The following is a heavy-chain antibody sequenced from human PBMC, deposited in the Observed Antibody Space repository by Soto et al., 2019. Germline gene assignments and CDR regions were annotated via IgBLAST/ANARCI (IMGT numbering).Heavy chain of an antibody. D-gene: IGHD2-15*01. J-gene: IGHJ5*02. CDR2: IYYSGST. CDR3: ARWPPTPDSYCSGGSCYDDWFDP. V-gene: IGHV4-39*01. CDR1: GGSISSSSYY. Sequence: PSETLSLTCTVSGGSISSSSYYWGWIRQPPGKGLEWIGSIYYSGSTYYNPSLKSRVTISVDTSKNQFSLKLSSVTAADTAVYYCARWPPTPDSYCSGGSCYDDWFDPWGRGALVTVSS.